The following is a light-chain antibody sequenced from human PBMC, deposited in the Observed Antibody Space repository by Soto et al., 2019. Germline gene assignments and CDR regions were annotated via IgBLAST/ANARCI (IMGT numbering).Light chain of an antibody. CDR3: GTWDTSLSGGV. CDR2: DND. V-gene: IGLV1-51*01. Sequence: QSVLTQPPSVSAAPGQKVAISCSGSSFNIGNNYVSWYQHLPGTAPKLLIYDNDKRPSGIPDRFSGSKSGTSATLGITGLQTGDAADYYCGTWDTSLSGGVFGTGTKLPS. CDR1: SFNIGNNY. J-gene: IGLJ1*01.